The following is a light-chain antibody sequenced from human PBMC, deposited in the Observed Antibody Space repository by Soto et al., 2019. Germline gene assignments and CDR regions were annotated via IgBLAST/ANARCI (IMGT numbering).Light chain of an antibody. J-gene: IGKJ5*01. Sequence: EIVLTQSPDTLAVSPGEVATLSCWASQSVTSNLAWYQQKRGQAPRLLIYAASTRATGVPARFSGSGSGTEFTPTISSLQSEDFAVYYCQQYNYWPPITFGQGTRLEMK. V-gene: IGKV3D-15*01. CDR2: AAS. CDR3: QQYNYWPPIT. CDR1: QSVTSN.